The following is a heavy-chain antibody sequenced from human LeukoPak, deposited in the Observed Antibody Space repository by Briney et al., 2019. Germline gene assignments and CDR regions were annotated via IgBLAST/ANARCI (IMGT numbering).Heavy chain of an antibody. D-gene: IGHD3-22*01. J-gene: IGHJ4*02. V-gene: IGHV4-30-4*01. CDR3: ARVYYYDDSGYGKDYSDY. Sequence: PSETLSLTCTVSGGSISSGDYYWSWIRQPPGKGLEWIGYIYYSGSTYYNPSLKSRVTISVDTSKNQFSLKLSSVTAADTAVYYCARVYYYDDSGYGKDYSDYWGQGTLVTVSS. CDR2: IYYSGST. CDR1: GGSISSGDYY.